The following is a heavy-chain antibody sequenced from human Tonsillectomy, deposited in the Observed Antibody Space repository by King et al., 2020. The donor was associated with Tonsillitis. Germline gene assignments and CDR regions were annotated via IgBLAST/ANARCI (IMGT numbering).Heavy chain of an antibody. Sequence: VQLVESGGGLVKPGGSLRLSCVASGFTFSDYYMSWIRQAPGKGLEWISYLRTSGTALYYADSVKGRFTLSRDNAKNSLYLQVDSLRVEDTAVYYCARAYGGSFDYWGQGTLVTVSS. CDR3: ARAYGGSFDY. V-gene: IGHV3-11*01. D-gene: IGHD4-23*01. CDR2: LRTSGTAL. CDR1: GFTFSDYY. J-gene: IGHJ4*02.